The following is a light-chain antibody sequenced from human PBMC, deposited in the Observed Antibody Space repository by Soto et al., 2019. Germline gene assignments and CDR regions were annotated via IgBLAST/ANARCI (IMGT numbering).Light chain of an antibody. CDR3: QQYYTTPQS. CDR1: RSVLQTSHNKAY. Sequence: DIVMTQSQDSLAVSLGERATINCKSSRSVLQTSHNKAYLAWYQQKPGQPPKLLIAWASTRESGVSDRFSGSGCGTALTLTMTSLQAEDVAVYYCQQYYTTPQSCGQRTKVEIK. V-gene: IGKV4-1*01. CDR2: WAS. J-gene: IGKJ1*01.